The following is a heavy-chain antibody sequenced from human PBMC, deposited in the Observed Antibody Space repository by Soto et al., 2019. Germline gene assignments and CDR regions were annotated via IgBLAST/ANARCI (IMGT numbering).Heavy chain of an antibody. D-gene: IGHD2-2*01. CDR3: ARLRGVPAARYYYYGMEV. CDR2: INHSGST. CDR1: GGSFSGYY. V-gene: IGHV4-34*01. J-gene: IGHJ6*02. Sequence: SETLSLTCAVYGGSFSGYYWSWIRQPPGKGLEWIGEINHSGSTNYNPSLKSRVTISVDTSKNQFSLKLSSVTAADTAVYYCARLRGVPAARYYYYGMEVWGQGTTVTVSS.